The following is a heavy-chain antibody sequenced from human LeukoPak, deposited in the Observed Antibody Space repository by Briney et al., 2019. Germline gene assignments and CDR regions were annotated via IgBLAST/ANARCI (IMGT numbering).Heavy chain of an antibody. D-gene: IGHD5-24*01. V-gene: IGHV3-23*01. CDR2: ISGTGAST. CDR3: AEMDTILVTASDY. CDR1: GFTFSSSG. J-gene: IGHJ4*02. Sequence: GGSLRLSCAASGFTFSSSGMSWVRQAPGRGLEWVSGISGTGASTSYADSVKGRFTISRDNSRNTLFLQMNSLRAEDTAVYYCAEMDTILVTASDYWGQGTLVTVSS.